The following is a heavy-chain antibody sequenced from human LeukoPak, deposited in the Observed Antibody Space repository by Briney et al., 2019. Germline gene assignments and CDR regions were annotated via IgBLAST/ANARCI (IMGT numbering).Heavy chain of an antibody. J-gene: IGHJ4*02. CDR1: GFTFSSYW. V-gene: IGHV3-74*01. D-gene: IGHD3-22*01. Sequence: GGSLRLSCAASGFTFSSYWMHWVRQAPGKGLVWVSRTNSDGSSTSYADSVKGRFTISRDNAKNTLYLQMNSLRAEDTAVYYCARDPLYDSSGYYYVKLDYWGQGTLVTVSS. CDR3: ARDPLYDSSGYYYVKLDY. CDR2: TNSDGSST.